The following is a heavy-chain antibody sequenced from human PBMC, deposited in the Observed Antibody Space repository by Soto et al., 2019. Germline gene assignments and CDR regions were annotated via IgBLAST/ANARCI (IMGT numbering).Heavy chain of an antibody. Sequence: EVQLLESGGGLVQPGGSLRLSCAVSGFTFSNYAMSWVRQAPGKGLEWVSGISGSGDSTNYGDSVKGRFTISRDNAKNTLYLQMNSLRAEDTAVYYCARRLYGSSSSCYAVEYWGQGTLVTVSS. CDR3: ARRLYGSSSSCYAVEY. V-gene: IGHV3-23*01. J-gene: IGHJ4*02. D-gene: IGHD2-2*01. CDR2: ISGSGDST. CDR1: GFTFSNYA.